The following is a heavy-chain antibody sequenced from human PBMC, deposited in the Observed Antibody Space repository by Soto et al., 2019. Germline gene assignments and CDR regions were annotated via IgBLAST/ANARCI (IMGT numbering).Heavy chain of an antibody. D-gene: IGHD1-26*01. CDR2: INPHGGST. V-gene: IGHV1-46*01. J-gene: IGHJ5*02. CDR3: ARSSGGHFGIIIEGTNWFAP. CDR1: RDTFTSYY. Sequence: QLVQSGGEVKQPGASVKVSCKAPRDTFTSYYINWVRQAPGQGLEWMGVINPHGGSTAYAQKFKGRVTLTRDTCASTVYMEVSRLTSEETAMYYCARSSGGHFGIIIEGTNWFAPWGQGTLVTVSS.